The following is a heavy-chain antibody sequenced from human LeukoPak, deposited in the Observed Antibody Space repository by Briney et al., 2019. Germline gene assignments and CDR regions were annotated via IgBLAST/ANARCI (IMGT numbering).Heavy chain of an antibody. J-gene: IGHJ4*02. CDR2: IIPIFGTA. Sequence: ASVKVSCKASGYTFTSYAISWVRQAPGQGLEWMGGIIPIFGTANYAQKFQGRVTITADESTSTAYMELSSLRSEDTAVYYCARDCSGGSCYFDYWGQGTLVTVSS. CDR1: GYTFTSYA. V-gene: IGHV1-69*13. D-gene: IGHD2-15*01. CDR3: ARDCSGGSCYFDY.